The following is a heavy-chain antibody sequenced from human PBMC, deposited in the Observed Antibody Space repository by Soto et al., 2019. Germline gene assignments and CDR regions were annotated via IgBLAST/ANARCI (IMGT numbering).Heavy chain of an antibody. V-gene: IGHV1-18*01. CDR3: AREGDYCDSVGWRAP. Sequence: QVHLVQSGADVKKPGASVKVSCKASGYTFSNSGISWVRQATGKVLEWMGSISDYHGKTKNAQKFQGRVTMYTDTSTKTGHMELRSMTSYYTAVYYCAREGDYCDSVGWRAPWGQGTLVTVFS. CDR1: GYTFSNSG. D-gene: IGHD4-17*01. J-gene: IGHJ5*02. CDR2: ISDYHGKT.